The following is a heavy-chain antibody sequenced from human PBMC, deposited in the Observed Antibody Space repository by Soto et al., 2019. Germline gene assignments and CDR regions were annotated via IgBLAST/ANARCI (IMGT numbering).Heavy chain of an antibody. CDR2: VDYSGTS. J-gene: IGHJ2*01. D-gene: IGHD3-3*01. V-gene: IGHV4-59*01. CDR3: ARDRRGVGWAVDL. Sequence: QVHLQASGPGLVKPSETLSLTCTVSGGSLSSYSWSWIRQPPGGGLEWIGNVDYSGTSNHNPSLKSRVTMSARTSRNQFSLKLASGTAADTAVYFCARDRRGVGWAVDLWGRGTLITVSS. CDR1: GGSLSSYS.